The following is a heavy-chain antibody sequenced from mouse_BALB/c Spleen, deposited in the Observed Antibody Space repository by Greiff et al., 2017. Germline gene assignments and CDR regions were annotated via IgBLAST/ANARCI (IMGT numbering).Heavy chain of an antibody. CDR2: IDPFNGGT. V-gene: IGHV1S135*01. D-gene: IGHD4-1*01. CDR3: ARTGTMDY. J-gene: IGHJ4*01. CDR1: GYSFTSYY. Sequence: VQLQQSGPELMKPGASVKISCKASGYSFTSYYMHWVKQSHGKSLEWIGYIDPFNGGTSYNQKFKGKATLTLDKSSSTAYMHLSSLTSEDSAVYYCARTGTMDYWGQGTSVTVSS.